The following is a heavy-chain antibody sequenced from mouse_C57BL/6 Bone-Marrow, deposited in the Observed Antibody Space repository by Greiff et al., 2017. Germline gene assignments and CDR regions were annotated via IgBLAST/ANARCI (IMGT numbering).Heavy chain of an antibody. CDR2: IYPGSGNT. CDR3: ARELGNYAMDY. CDR1: GYTFTAYY. Sequence: VQLQHSGAELVRPGASVKLSCKASGYTFTAYYINWVKQRPGQGLEWIARIYPGSGNTYYNEKFKGKATLTAEKSSSIAYMQLSSLTSEDSAVYFCARELGNYAMDYWGQGTSVTVSS. V-gene: IGHV1-76*01. J-gene: IGHJ4*01. D-gene: IGHD4-1*01.